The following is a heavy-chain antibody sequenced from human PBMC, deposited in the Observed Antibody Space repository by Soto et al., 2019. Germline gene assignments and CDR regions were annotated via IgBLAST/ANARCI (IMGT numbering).Heavy chain of an antibody. V-gene: IGHV4-38-2*01. J-gene: IGHJ4*02. CDR1: GHSISSGFYY. Sequence: SETLCLTCAVSGHSISSGFYYWGWIRQPPGKGLEWIGSIYHSGSTYYNPSLKSRVTMSVDTSKNQLSLKLSSVTAADTAVYYCARYGYRYSGRFFAYWGQGTRVTVSS. D-gene: IGHD5-12*01. CDR2: IYHSGST. CDR3: ARYGYRYSGRFFAY.